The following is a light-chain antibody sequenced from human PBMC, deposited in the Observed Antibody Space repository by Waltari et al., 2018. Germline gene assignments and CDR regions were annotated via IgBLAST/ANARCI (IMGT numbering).Light chain of an antibody. CDR1: SGHSTNV. J-gene: IGLJ3*02. Sequence: QLVLTQSPSASASLGASVKLTCTLSSGHSTNVIACLQKRPENGPRYLMKVNSDGSHNKGDEIPARFSGSSSGAERYLTISSLQSEDEADYYCRTGGHGAWVFGGGTKLTVL. CDR3: RTGGHGAWV. V-gene: IGLV4-69*01. CDR2: VNSDGSH.